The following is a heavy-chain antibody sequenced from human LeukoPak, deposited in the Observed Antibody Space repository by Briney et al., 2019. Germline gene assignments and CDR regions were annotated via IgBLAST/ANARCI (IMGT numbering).Heavy chain of an antibody. CDR3: TRFHNYYDSSGYYYDY. D-gene: IGHD3-22*01. Sequence: GGSLRLSCTASGFTFGDYAMSWFRQAPGKGLEWVGFISSKAYGGTTEYAASVKGRFTISRDDSKSIAYLQMNSLKTEDTAVYYCTRFHNYYDSSGYYYDYWGQGTLVTVSS. CDR1: GFTFGDYA. CDR2: ISSKAYGGTT. V-gene: IGHV3-49*03. J-gene: IGHJ4*02.